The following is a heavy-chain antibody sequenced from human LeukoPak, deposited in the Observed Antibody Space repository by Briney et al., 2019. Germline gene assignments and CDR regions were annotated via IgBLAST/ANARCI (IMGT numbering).Heavy chain of an antibody. CDR2: ISSDGSNK. J-gene: IGHJ4*02. D-gene: IGHD3-22*01. CDR3: ARGADYYDTSRYQNYFNY. CDR1: GFTFSRYG. V-gene: IGHV3-30*03. Sequence: GKSLRLSCAASGFTFSRYGIHWVRQAPGKGLEWVTTISSDGSNKYYANSVKGRFPISRDNSKKTLYLQMNSLRVEDTAMYYCARGADYYDTSRYQNYFNYWGQGTLVTVSS.